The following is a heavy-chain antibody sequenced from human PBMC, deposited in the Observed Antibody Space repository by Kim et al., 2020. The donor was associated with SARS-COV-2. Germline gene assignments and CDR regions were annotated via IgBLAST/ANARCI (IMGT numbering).Heavy chain of an antibody. D-gene: IGHD6-19*01. CDR1: GGTFSSYA. J-gene: IGHJ4*02. CDR2: IIPIFGTA. V-gene: IGHV1-69*13. Sequence: SVKVSCKASGGTFSSYAISWVRQAPGQGLEWMGGIIPIFGTANYAQKFQGRVTITADESTSTAYMELSSLRSEDTAVYYCARKAVAAKARGAFDYWGQGTLVTVSS. CDR3: ARKAVAAKARGAFDY.